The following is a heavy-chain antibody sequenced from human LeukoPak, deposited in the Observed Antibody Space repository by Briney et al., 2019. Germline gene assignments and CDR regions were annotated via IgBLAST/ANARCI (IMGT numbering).Heavy chain of an antibody. CDR1: GFTFSSYA. CDR3: ARWYYYDPSGSFDY. D-gene: IGHD3-22*01. J-gene: IGHJ4*02. CDR2: ISGSGGST. V-gene: IGHV3-23*01. Sequence: GGSLRLSCAASGFTFSSYAMSWVRQAPGKGLEWVSAISGSGGSTNYAQKFQGRVTMTRDTSTSTVYMELSSLRSEDTAVYYCARWYYYDPSGSFDYWGQGTLVTVSS.